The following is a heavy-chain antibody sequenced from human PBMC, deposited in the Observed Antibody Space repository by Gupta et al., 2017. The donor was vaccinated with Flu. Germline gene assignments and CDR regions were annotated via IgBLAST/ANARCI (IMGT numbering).Heavy chain of an antibody. J-gene: IGHJ6*03. D-gene: IGHD4-17*01. Sequence: WSWIRQAPGKGLEWIGYIFHNGNTNYKSSLKSRVTISVDTSKNQFSLKVTSVTAADTAVYYCARSGAVTTYYYSMDVWGKGTTVTVSS. CDR2: IFHNGNT. V-gene: IGHV4-59*08. CDR3: ARSGAVTTYYYSMDV.